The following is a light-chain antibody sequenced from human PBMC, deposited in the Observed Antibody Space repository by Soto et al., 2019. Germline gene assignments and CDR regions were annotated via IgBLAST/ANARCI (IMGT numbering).Light chain of an antibody. CDR3: QQYDTSPRT. Sequence: EIVLTQSPGTLSLSPEERATLSCRASQSVSSSYLAWYQQIPGQAPRLLIYGASSRATGIPDRFSGSGSGTDFTLTISRLEPEDFAVYYCQQYDTSPRTFGQGTKVEIK. J-gene: IGKJ1*01. V-gene: IGKV3-20*01. CDR2: GAS. CDR1: QSVSSSY.